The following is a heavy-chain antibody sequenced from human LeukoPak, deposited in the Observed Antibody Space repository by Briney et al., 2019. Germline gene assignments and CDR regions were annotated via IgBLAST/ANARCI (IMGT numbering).Heavy chain of an antibody. CDR1: GFIVSSDF. CDR3: AKGSSSGDSSPTGDDY. CDR2: IYSGQNT. V-gene: IGHV3-53*01. D-gene: IGHD3-10*01. J-gene: IGHJ4*02. Sequence: GGSLRLSCAASGFIVSSDFMSWVRQAPGKGLEWVSVIYSGQNTYYADSVKGRFTISRDNSKNTLWLHMTSLRAEDTAIYYCAKGSSSGDSSPTGDDYWGQGALVTVSS.